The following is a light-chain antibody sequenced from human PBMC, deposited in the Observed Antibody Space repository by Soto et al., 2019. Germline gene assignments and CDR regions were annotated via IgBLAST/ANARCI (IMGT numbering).Light chain of an antibody. Sequence: QSALTQPASVSGSPGQSITISFSGSSSDIGANKLVSWYQQHAGTAPRLLIYEDIRRPSGISSRFSGSKSGSTASLTISGLRAEDEGAYYCCSYVEHRKFVFGGGTTLTVL. CDR3: CSYVEHRKFV. V-gene: IGLV2-23*01. CDR2: EDI. CDR1: SSDIGANKL. J-gene: IGLJ3*02.